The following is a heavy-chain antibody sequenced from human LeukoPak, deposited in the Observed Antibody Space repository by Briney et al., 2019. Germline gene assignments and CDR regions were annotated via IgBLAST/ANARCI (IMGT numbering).Heavy chain of an antibody. Sequence: GGSLRLSCAASGFTFSSYWMNWVRQAPGKGLEWVANIKQDGSEKYYVDSVKGRFTISRDNAKNSLYLQMNSLRAEDTAVYYCARDCSDYYDSSGYDYWGQGTLVTVSS. J-gene: IGHJ4*02. CDR1: GFTFSSYW. V-gene: IGHV3-7*01. D-gene: IGHD3-22*01. CDR2: IKQDGSEK. CDR3: ARDCSDYYDSSGYDY.